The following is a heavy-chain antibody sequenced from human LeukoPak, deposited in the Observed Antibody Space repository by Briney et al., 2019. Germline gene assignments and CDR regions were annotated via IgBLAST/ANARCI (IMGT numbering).Heavy chain of an antibody. CDR3: AKDLGGNENY. CDR2: ISYDGSNK. CDR1: GFTLSSYG. Sequence: PGGSLRLSCAASGFTLSSYGMHWVRQAPGKGLEWVAVISYDGSNKYYADSVKGRFTISRDNSKNTLYLQMNSLRAEDTAVYYCAKDLGGNENYWGQGTLVTVSS. D-gene: IGHD5-12*01. V-gene: IGHV3-30*18. J-gene: IGHJ4*02.